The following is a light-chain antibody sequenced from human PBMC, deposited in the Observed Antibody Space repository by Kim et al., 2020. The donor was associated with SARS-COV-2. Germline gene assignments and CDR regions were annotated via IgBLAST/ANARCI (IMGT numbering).Light chain of an antibody. J-gene: IGKJ4*01. CDR3: QQYETLPLT. CDR1: QGMSNS. V-gene: IGKV1-33*01. CDR2: GAS. Sequence: ASIGDRVIIPGQASQGMSNSLNWYQHKPGKAPDLLIYGASNLETGVPSRFSGSGSGTDFTFIIDSLHPEDIATYYCQQYETLPLTFGGGTKVDIK.